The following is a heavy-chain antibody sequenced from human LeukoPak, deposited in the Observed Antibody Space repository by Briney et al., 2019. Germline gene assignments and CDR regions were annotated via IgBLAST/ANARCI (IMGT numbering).Heavy chain of an antibody. Sequence: GWSLRVSCAASGFTFSSYGMHWVRQAPGKGLEWVAVISYDGSNKYYADSVKGRFTISRDNSKNTLYLQMNSLRAEDTAVYYCAKEAVVRGAGGPADYWGQGTLVTVSS. J-gene: IGHJ4*02. CDR1: GFTFSSYG. D-gene: IGHD3-10*01. CDR2: ISYDGSNK. V-gene: IGHV3-30*18. CDR3: AKEAVVRGAGGPADY.